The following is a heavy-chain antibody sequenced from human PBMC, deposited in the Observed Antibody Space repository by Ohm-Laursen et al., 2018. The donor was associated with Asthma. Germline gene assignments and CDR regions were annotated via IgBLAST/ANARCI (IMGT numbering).Heavy chain of an antibody. V-gene: IGHV3-7*01. D-gene: IGHD2-2*01. CDR3: ATLSWYASQF. CDR2: IKPDGSQT. CDR1: GFTFSGSW. J-gene: IGHJ4*02. Sequence: GSLRLSCTASGFTFSGSWMIWVRQAPGKGLQWLAFIKPDGSQTYYADSMEGRFSISRDNSKNSLYLQMSSLRGEDTAIYYCATLSWYASQFWGQGTLGTVSS.